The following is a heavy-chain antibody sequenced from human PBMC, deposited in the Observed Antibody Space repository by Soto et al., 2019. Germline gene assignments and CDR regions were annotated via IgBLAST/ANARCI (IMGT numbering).Heavy chain of an antibody. V-gene: IGHV1-69*13. J-gene: IGHJ4*02. CDR3: ARDRLYDSSGYYYLSVFD. CDR2: IIPIFGTA. CDR1: GGTFSSYA. D-gene: IGHD3-22*01. Sequence: ASVKVSCKASGGTFSSYAISWVRQAPGQGLEWMGGIIPIFGTANYAQKFQGRVTITADESTSTAYMELSSLRSEDTAVYYCARDRLYDSSGYYYLSVFDWGQGTLVTVSS.